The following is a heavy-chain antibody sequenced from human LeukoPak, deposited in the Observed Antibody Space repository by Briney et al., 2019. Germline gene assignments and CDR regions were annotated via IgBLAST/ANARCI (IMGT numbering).Heavy chain of an antibody. Sequence: SETLSLTCTVSGGSISHYYWSWIRQPPGKGLEWIGYIYYSGTTNYNPSLKSRVTISVDTSKNQFSLKLISVTAADTAVYYCAREDPQTKVPEGMDIWGQGTTVTVSS. CDR1: GGSISHYY. V-gene: IGHV4-59*01. D-gene: IGHD4/OR15-4a*01. CDR2: IYYSGTT. CDR3: AREDPQTKVPEGMDI. J-gene: IGHJ6*02.